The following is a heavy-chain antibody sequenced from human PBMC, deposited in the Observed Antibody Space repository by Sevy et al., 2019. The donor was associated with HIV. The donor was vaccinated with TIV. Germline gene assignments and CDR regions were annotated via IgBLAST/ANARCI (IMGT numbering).Heavy chain of an antibody. CDR3: ARGNSGSFDY. V-gene: IGHV3-7*04. CDR1: GFTFSTYW. CDR2: IKQDESEK. J-gene: IGHJ4*02. Sequence: GGSLRLSCAASGFTFSTYWMHWVRQAPGKVLEWVANIKQDESEKYYVASVKGRFTISRDNAKNSLYLQMNSLRPGDTAVYYCARGNSGSFDYWGQGTLVTVSS. D-gene: IGHD3-22*01.